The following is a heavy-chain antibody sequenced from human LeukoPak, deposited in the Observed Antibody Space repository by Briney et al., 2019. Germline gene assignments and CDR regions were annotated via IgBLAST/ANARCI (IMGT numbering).Heavy chain of an antibody. Sequence: SETLSLTCAVYGGSFSGYYWSWIRQPPGKGLVWIGEINHSGSTNCNPSLKSRVTISVDTSKNQFSLKLSSVTAADTAVYYCARGPNYGGNSKDFDYWGQGTLVTVSS. CDR3: ARGPNYGGNSKDFDY. D-gene: IGHD4-23*01. CDR2: INHSGST. V-gene: IGHV4-34*01. CDR1: GGSFSGYY. J-gene: IGHJ4*02.